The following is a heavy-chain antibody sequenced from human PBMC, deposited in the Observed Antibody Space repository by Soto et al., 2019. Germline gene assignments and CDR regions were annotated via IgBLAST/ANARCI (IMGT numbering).Heavy chain of an antibody. CDR2: IYYSGST. CDR3: ARGRYNWIPTDY. D-gene: IGHD1-20*01. V-gene: IGHV4-59*01. Sequence: TETLSLTCTVSGGSISSYYWSWLRQPPGKGLEWIGYIYYSGSTNYNPSLKSRVTISVDTSKNQFSLKLSSVTAADTAVYYCARGRYNWIPTDYWGQGTLVTVSS. CDR1: GGSISSYY. J-gene: IGHJ4*02.